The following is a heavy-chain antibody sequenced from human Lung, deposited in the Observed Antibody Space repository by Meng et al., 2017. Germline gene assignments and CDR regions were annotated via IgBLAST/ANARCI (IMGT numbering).Heavy chain of an antibody. J-gene: IGHJ4*02. Sequence: PGPFKSSAPLSSTCASSGGSITSSTWWSWGRQTPGKGLEWFGEIFHSGSTNYNPPLESRVTISVDKSKNQFSLKVYSVTAADTATYYCARFDISSSGRGDYWGQGILVTGSS. CDR1: GGSITSSTW. V-gene: IGHV4-4*02. D-gene: IGHD1-26*01. CDR3: ARFDISSSGRGDY. CDR2: IFHSGST.